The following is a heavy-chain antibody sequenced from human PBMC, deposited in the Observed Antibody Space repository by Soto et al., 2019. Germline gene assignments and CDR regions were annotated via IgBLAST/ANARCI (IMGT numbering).Heavy chain of an antibody. CDR3: ARRLYWGGDCYSDWYFDL. D-gene: IGHD2-21*02. CDR1: GGTFSSYT. J-gene: IGHJ2*01. CDR2: IIPILGIA. V-gene: IGHV1-69*02. Sequence: QVQLVQSGAEVKKPGSSVKVSCKASGGTFSSYTISWVRQAPGQGLEWMGRIIPILGIANYAQKFQGRVTITADKYTSTAYMQLSCLRSEDTDVYYCARRLYWGGDCYSDWYFDLWGRGTLVTVSS.